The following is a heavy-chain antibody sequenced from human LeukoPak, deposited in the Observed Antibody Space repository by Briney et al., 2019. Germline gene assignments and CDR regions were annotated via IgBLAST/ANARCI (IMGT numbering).Heavy chain of an antibody. V-gene: IGHV1-46*01. Sequence: ASVKVSCKASGYTFTSYYMHWVRQAPGQGLEWMGIINPSGGSTSYAQKFQGRVTMTRDMSTSTVYMELSSLRSEDTAVYYCARGTMVRGVYNWFDPWGQGTLVTVSA. D-gene: IGHD3-10*01. CDR1: GYTFTSYY. CDR3: ARGTMVRGVYNWFDP. J-gene: IGHJ5*02. CDR2: INPSGGST.